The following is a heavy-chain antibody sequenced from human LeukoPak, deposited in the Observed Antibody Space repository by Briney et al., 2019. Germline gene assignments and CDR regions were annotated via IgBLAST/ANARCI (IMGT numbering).Heavy chain of an antibody. D-gene: IGHD6-13*01. J-gene: IGHJ4*02. V-gene: IGHV3-23*01. CDR3: AKAGVKYSSSWSPFDY. CDR1: GFTFSSYA. Sequence: GGSLRLSCAASGFTFSSYAMSWVRQAPGKGLEWVSAISGSGSSTYYADSVKGRFTISRDNSKNTLYLQMNSLRAEDTAVYYCAKAGVKYSSSWSPFDYWGQGTLVTVSS. CDR2: ISGSGSST.